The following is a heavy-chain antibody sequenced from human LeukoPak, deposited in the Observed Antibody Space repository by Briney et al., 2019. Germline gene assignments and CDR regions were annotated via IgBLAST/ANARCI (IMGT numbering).Heavy chain of an antibody. CDR1: GYTLTELS. V-gene: IGHV1-24*01. D-gene: IGHD6-25*01. J-gene: IGHJ6*02. CDR3: ATARGSGQDGMDV. CDR2: FDPEDVET. Sequence: ASVKVSCKVSGYTLTELSMHWVRQAPGKGLEWRGGFDPEDVETIYAQKFQCRVTMTEDTSTHTAYMELSSLGCEHTAASYCATARGSGQDGMDVWGQGTTVTVSS.